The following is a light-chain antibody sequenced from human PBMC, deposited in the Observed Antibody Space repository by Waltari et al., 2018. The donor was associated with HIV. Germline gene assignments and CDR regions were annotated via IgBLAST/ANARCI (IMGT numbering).Light chain of an antibody. V-gene: IGLV2-8*01. Sequence: QSALTQPPSASGSPGQSVTISCTGTSSDVGGYNYVSRYQQPPGKAPKVMIYEVNKRPSGVPDRFSGSKSGNTASLTVSGLQAEDEADYYCSSFAGSNNLYVFGTGTKVTVL. CDR1: SSDVGGYNY. J-gene: IGLJ1*01. CDR3: SSFAGSNNLYV. CDR2: EVN.